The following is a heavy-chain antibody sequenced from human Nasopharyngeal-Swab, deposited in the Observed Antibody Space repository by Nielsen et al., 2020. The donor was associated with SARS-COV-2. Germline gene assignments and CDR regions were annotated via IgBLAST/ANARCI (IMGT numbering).Heavy chain of an antibody. Sequence: GESLKISCAASGFTFSDYYMSWIRQAPGKGLEWVSYISSSGSTIYYADSVKGRFTISRDNAKNSLYLQMNSLRAEDTAVYYCARDKGYGDYGVDYWGQGTLVTVSS. V-gene: IGHV3-11*04. CDR2: ISSSGSTI. J-gene: IGHJ4*02. CDR3: ARDKGYGDYGVDY. CDR1: GFTFSDYY. D-gene: IGHD4-17*01.